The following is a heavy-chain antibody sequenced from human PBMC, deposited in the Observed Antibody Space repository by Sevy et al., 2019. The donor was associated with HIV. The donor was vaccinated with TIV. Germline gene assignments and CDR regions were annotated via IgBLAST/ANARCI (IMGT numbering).Heavy chain of an antibody. J-gene: IGHJ4*02. D-gene: IGHD6-6*01. CDR3: AREGASSSSFDY. Sequence: ASVKVSCKASGGTFSSYAISWVRQAPGQGLAWMGGIIPIFGTANYAQKFQGRVTITADESTSTAYMELSSLRSEDTAVYYCAREGASSSSFDYWGQGTLVTVSS. V-gene: IGHV1-69*13. CDR1: GGTFSSYA. CDR2: IIPIFGTA.